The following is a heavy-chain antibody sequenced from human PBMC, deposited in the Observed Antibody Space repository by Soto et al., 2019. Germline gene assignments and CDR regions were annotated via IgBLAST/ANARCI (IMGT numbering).Heavy chain of an antibody. D-gene: IGHD3-22*01. CDR2: ISYDGSNE. V-gene: IGHV3-30*18. J-gene: IGHJ6*02. Sequence: GGSLRLSXAASGFTFSSSGMHWVRQAPGKGLEWVAVISYDGSNEYYGDSVKGRFTISRDNSKNTLYLQMSSLRAEDTAVYYCAKDPSYYDSRRNYYYGMDVWGQGTTVTVSS. CDR1: GFTFSSSG. CDR3: AKDPSYYDSRRNYYYGMDV.